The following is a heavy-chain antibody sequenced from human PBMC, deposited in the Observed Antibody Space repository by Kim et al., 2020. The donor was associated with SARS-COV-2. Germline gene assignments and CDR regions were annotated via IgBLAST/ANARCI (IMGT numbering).Heavy chain of an antibody. Sequence: GGSLRLSCEASGLIFSNAWMSWVRQAPGKGLEWVARIKSQSFGGTTDYAAPVKGRFTVSRDDSKNTVYLQMNSLASEDTAVYYCTTGPSTISWGHGTLVTVSS. V-gene: IGHV3-15*01. CDR1: GLIFSNAW. CDR2: IKSQSFGGTT. CDR3: TTGPSTIS. D-gene: IGHD3-10*01. J-gene: IGHJ4*01.